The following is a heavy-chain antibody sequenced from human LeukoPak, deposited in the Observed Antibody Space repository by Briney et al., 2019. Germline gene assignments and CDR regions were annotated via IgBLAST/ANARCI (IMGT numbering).Heavy chain of an antibody. D-gene: IGHD3-22*01. Sequence: GGSLTLSCAASGYPFDDYGMIWARHARGEGLEWVSDINWNGGNIGYADSVKGRITISRDNAKNSLYLQMNSLRAEDTAFYYCARGIVVVMGAFDIWGQGTMVTVSS. CDR1: GYPFDDYG. V-gene: IGHV3-20*04. CDR3: ARGIVVVMGAFDI. J-gene: IGHJ3*02. CDR2: INWNGGNI.